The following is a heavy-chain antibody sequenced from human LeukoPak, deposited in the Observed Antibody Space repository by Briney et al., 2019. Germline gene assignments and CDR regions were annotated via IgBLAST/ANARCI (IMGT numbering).Heavy chain of an antibody. J-gene: IGHJ4*02. D-gene: IGHD2-21*02. V-gene: IGHV1-18*01. Sequence: ASVKVSCKASGYTFTSYGISWVRQAPGQGLEWMGWISAYNGNTNYAQKLQGRVTMTTDTSTSTAYMELRSLRSDDTAVYYCARGWAYCGGDCYSGLDYWGQGTLVTVPS. CDR1: GYTFTSYG. CDR3: ARGWAYCGGDCYSGLDY. CDR2: ISAYNGNT.